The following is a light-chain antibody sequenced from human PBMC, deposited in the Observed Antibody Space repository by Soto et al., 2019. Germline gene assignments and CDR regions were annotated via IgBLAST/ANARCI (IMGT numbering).Light chain of an antibody. V-gene: IGLV1-40*01. Sequence: QSVLTQPPSVSGAPGQRVTISCTGSSSNIGAGYDVHWYQQLPGTAPKLLIYDNSSRPSGVPDRFSGSKSGTSASLAITGLQAEDEADYYCQSYASSLSYVFGSGTKVTVL. CDR1: SSNIGAGYD. J-gene: IGLJ1*01. CDR3: QSYASSLSYV. CDR2: DNS.